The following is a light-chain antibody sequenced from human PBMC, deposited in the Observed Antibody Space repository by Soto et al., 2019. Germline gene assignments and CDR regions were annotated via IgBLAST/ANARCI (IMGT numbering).Light chain of an antibody. CDR2: GAS. J-gene: IGKJ3*01. V-gene: IGKV3-15*01. CDR3: QQYHDWPMT. CDR1: ESVSSN. Sequence: EIVMTQSPAILSVSPGERATLSCRASESVSSNLAWYQQKPGQAPRLLISGASTRATGIPVRFSGSGSGTGFTLTISSLQSEDFVFYYCQQYHDWPMTFGPGTKVDI.